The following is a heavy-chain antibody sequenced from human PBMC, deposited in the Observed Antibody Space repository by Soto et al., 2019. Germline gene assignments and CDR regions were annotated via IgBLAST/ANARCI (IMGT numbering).Heavy chain of an antibody. CDR1: GFTFDDYA. CDR2: ISWNSGSI. Sequence: VQLVESGGGWVQRGRSLSLACAASGFTFDDYAMHWVRQAPGTGLEWVSGISWNSGSIGYAYSVKGRFTISRDNAKNSLYRQMNTLRAEDTALYYCAKDEDYGEYYFDYWGQGTLVTVSS. CDR3: AKDEDYGEYYFDY. J-gene: IGHJ4*02. D-gene: IGHD4-17*01. V-gene: IGHV3-9*01.